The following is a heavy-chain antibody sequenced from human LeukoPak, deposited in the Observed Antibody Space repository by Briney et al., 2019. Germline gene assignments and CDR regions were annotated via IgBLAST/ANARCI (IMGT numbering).Heavy chain of an antibody. CDR2: ISSSSSYI. V-gene: IGHV3-21*01. J-gene: IGHJ4*02. CDR1: GFTFSSYS. Sequence: PGGSLRLSCAASGFTFSSYSMNWVRQAPGKGLEWVSSISSSSSYIYYADSVKGRFTISRDNAKNSLYLQMNSLRAEDTAVYYCATGSIAARDFDYWGQGTLVTVSS. D-gene: IGHD6-6*01. CDR3: ATGSIAARDFDY.